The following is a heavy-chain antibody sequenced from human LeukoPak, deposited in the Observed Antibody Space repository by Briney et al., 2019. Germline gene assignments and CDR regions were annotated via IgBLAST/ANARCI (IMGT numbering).Heavy chain of an antibody. D-gene: IGHD3-10*01. CDR3: AKSNGYGLVDI. CDR2: IFYSGST. CDR1: GGSISSYY. Sequence: SETLSLTCTVSGGSISSYYWGWIRQPPGKGLEWIGNIFYSGSTYYSPSLRSRVTISLDTSRNQFSLKLNSVTAADTAVYYCAKSNGYGLVDIWGQGTMVTVSS. V-gene: IGHV4-39*07. J-gene: IGHJ3*02.